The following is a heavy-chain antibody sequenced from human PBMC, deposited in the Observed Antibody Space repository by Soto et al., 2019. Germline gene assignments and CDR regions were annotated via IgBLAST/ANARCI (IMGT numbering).Heavy chain of an antibody. CDR2: IYPGDSDT. Sequence: GESLKISCKGSGYSFTSYWIGWVRQMPGKGLERMGIIYPGDSDTRYSPSFQGQVTISADKSISTAYLQWSSLKASDTAMYYCARPIAAAGTHYYYYGMDVWGQGTTVTVSS. V-gene: IGHV5-51*01. J-gene: IGHJ6*02. CDR3: ARPIAAAGTHYYYYGMDV. D-gene: IGHD6-13*01. CDR1: GYSFTSYW.